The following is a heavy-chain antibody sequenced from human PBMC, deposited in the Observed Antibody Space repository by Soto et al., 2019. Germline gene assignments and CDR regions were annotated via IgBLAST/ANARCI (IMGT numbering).Heavy chain of an antibody. CDR2: INHLETT. V-gene: IGHV4-30-2*01. J-gene: IGHJ4*02. Sequence: QLQLHMSGSGLVKPSQTLFLTCTVSGASITYGAYSWSWIRQAPGKGLEWIGYINHLETTFYNPSFESRLTLSIDRTKNQFSLNLKSMSAAARAVYFCARGGGFDSFDYWGQGILVTVSS. CDR1: GASITYGAYS. D-gene: IGHD3-10*01. CDR3: ARGGGFDSFDY.